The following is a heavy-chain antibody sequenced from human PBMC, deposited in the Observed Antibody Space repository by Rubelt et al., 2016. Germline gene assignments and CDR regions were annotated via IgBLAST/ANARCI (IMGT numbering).Heavy chain of an antibody. V-gene: IGHV1-18*01. D-gene: IGHD2-2*01. CDR1: GYTFTSYG. CDR3: ATGIVVVPAHVPSRDY. Sequence: QVQLVQSGAEVKKPGASVKVSCKASGYTFTSYGISWVRQAPGQGLEWMGWISAYNGNTNYAQKLQGRVTMTTDTSTSPAYMELRSLRSDDTAVYYCATGIVVVPAHVPSRDYWGQGTLVTVSS. J-gene: IGHJ4*02. CDR2: ISAYNGNT.